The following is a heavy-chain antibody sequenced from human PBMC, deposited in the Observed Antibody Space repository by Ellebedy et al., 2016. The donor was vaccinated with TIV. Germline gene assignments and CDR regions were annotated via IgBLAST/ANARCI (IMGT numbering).Heavy chain of an antibody. CDR2: IFYSGST. CDR3: ARRKITVVGETDAFDI. CDR1: GGSMKNYY. V-gene: IGHV4-59*01. Sequence: MPSETLSLTCTVSGGSMKNYYWTWIRQPPGKGLEWLGQIFYSGSTNYNPSLKSRVTISGDTSKNQFALRLSSVTAADTAVYYCARRKITVVGETDAFDIWGQGTVVTVSS. D-gene: IGHD3-3*01. J-gene: IGHJ3*02.